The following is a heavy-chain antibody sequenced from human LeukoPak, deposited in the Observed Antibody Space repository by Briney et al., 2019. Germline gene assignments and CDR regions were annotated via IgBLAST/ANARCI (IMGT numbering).Heavy chain of an antibody. CDR1: GFTFSSYA. CDR3: AKENGSAIAVAGLFDY. Sequence: GGSLRLSCAASGFTFSSYAMSWVRQAPGKGLEWVSAISGSGGSTYSADSVKGRFTISRDNSKNTLYLQMNSLRAEDTAVYYCAKENGSAIAVAGLFDYWGQGTLVTVSS. D-gene: IGHD6-19*01. J-gene: IGHJ4*02. CDR2: ISGSGGST. V-gene: IGHV3-23*01.